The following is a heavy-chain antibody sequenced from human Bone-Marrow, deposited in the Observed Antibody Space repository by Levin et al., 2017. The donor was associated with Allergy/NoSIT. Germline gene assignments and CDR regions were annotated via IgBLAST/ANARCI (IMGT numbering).Heavy chain of an antibody. J-gene: IGHJ3*02. Sequence: PGGSLRLSCAASGFPFDDYAIHWVRHGPGKGLEWVSGINWNSGTKGYADSVKGRFTISRDNARNSLYLQMNSLITEDTALYYCAKARTVVAFHDACDIWGQGTMVTVSS. V-gene: IGHV3-9*01. CDR3: AKARTVVAFHDACDI. CDR2: INWNSGTK. CDR1: GFPFDDYA. D-gene: IGHD3-22*01.